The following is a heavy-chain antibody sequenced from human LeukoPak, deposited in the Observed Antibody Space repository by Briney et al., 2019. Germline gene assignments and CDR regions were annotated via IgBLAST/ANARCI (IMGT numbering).Heavy chain of an antibody. CDR2: INKNRGDT. CDR1: GYTFTDYY. V-gene: IGHV1-2*02. Sequence: ASVKVSCKTSGYTFTDYYLHWVRQAPGQGLEWMGCINKNRGDTKNAQKFWGRVTMTNDTSINTGSLEVTRLRSDDTAVYYCARGSEDIVIMVYEPPWSGMEVWGQGTTVTVSS. J-gene: IGHJ6*02. CDR3: ARGSEDIVIMVYEPPWSGMEV. D-gene: IGHD2-8*01.